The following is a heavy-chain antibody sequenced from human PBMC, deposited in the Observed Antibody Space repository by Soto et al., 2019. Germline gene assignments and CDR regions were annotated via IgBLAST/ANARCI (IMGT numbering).Heavy chain of an antibody. CDR3: AKRSPYSSGWYSPIFDY. CDR1: GFSFSDYA. V-gene: IGHV3-23*01. Sequence: GGSLRLSCAASGFSFSDYAMSWVRQAPGKGLEWVSVISESGGSTHYADSVRGRFTASRDNSKNSLSLRMNSLRDEDTAVYFCAKRSPYSSGWYSPIFDYWGQGALVTVSS. CDR2: ISESGGST. D-gene: IGHD6-13*01. J-gene: IGHJ4*02.